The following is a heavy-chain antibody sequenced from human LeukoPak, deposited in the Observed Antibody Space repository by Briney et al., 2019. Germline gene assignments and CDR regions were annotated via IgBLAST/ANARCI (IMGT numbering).Heavy chain of an antibody. J-gene: IGHJ2*01. Sequence: PGGSLRLSCAASGFTFSIHSINWVRQAPGKGLEWVSSITSGGKYICDADSVKGRFTISRDNAENSVYLQMNSLRAEDTAVYYCARDGLWYFDLWGRGTLVTVSS. CDR3: ARDGLWYFDL. V-gene: IGHV3-21*01. CDR1: GFTFSIHS. CDR2: ITSGGKYI.